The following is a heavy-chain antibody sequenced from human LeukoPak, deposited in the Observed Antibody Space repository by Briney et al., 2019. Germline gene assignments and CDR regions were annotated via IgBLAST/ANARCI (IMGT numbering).Heavy chain of an antibody. Sequence: GGSLRLSCAASGFTFISYWTHWVRQAPGKGLVWVSRINTDGSSTGYADSVKGRFTISRDNSKNTLYLQMNSLRAEDTAVYYCARDESTHYYDSSGYSWGQGTLVTVSS. CDR2: INTDGSST. V-gene: IGHV3-74*01. CDR1: GFTFISYW. J-gene: IGHJ4*02. CDR3: ARDESTHYYDSSGYS. D-gene: IGHD3-22*01.